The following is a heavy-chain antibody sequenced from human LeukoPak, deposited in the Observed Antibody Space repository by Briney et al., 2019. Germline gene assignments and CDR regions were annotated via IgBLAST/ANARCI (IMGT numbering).Heavy chain of an antibody. Sequence: SETLSLTCTVSGGSISSSSYYWGWVRQPPGKGPECIGRIYYTGSTSYNPSLKSRVTISVDTSKNQFSLKLSSVTAADTAVYYCARHRNWNVFDYWGQGTLVTVSS. J-gene: IGHJ4*02. V-gene: IGHV4-39*01. CDR3: ARHRNWNVFDY. CDR1: GGSISSSSYY. CDR2: IYYTGST. D-gene: IGHD1-1*01.